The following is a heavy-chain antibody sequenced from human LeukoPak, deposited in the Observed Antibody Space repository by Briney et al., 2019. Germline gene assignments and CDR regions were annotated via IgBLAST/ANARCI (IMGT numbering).Heavy chain of an antibody. J-gene: IGHJ4*02. CDR3: ARDERGSCSSTSCYYFDY. CDR2: ISAYNGNT. V-gene: IGHV1-18*01. Sequence: ASVKVSCKASGYTFTSYGISWVRQAPGQGLEWMGWISAYNGNTNDAQKLQGRVTMTTDTSTSTAYMELRSLGSDDTAVYYCARDERGSCSSTSCYYFDYWGQGTLVTVSS. D-gene: IGHD2-2*01. CDR1: GYTFTSYG.